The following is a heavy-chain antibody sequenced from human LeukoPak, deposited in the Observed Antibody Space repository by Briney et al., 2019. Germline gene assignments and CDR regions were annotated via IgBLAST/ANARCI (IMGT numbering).Heavy chain of an antibody. Sequence: SGGSLRLSCAASGFTFDDYAMHWVRQAPGKGLEWVSGISWNSGSIGYADSVKGRFTISRDNAKNSLYLQMNSLRAEDTALYYCAKDITDQLYYYGMDVWGQGTTVTVSS. CDR2: ISWNSGSI. J-gene: IGHJ6*02. CDR3: AKDITDQLYYYGMDV. V-gene: IGHV3-9*01. D-gene: IGHD2-2*01. CDR1: GFTFDDYA.